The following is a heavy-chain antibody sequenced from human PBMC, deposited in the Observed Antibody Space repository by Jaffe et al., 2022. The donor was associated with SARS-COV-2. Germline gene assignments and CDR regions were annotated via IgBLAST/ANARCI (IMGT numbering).Heavy chain of an antibody. D-gene: IGHD1-26*01. J-gene: IGHJ4*02. V-gene: IGHV3-73*02. CDR1: GFTFSGSN. CDR2: VRNKANNYAT. Sequence: EVQLVESGGGLVQPGGSLKLSCAASGFTFSGSNIHWVRQASGKGLEWVGRVRNKANNYATIYAASVKGRFTISRDDSKNMAYLQMNSLDTADTAVYYCLVRVGATTLIDYWGQGTLVTVSS. CDR3: LVRVGATTLIDY.